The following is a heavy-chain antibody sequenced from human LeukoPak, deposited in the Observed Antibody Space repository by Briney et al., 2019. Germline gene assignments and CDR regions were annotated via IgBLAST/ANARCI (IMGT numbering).Heavy chain of an antibody. V-gene: IGHV4-59*01. D-gene: IGHD2-15*01. CDR2: IYYSGST. CDR1: GGSISSYY. Sequence: PSETLSLTCTVSGGSISSYYWSWIRQPPGKGLEWIGYIYYSGSTNYNPSLKSRVTISVDTSKNQFSLKLSSVTAADTAVYYRARARGTRYCSGGSCYSLGGAFDYWGQGTLVTVSS. J-gene: IGHJ4*02. CDR3: ARARGTRYCSGGSCYSLGGAFDY.